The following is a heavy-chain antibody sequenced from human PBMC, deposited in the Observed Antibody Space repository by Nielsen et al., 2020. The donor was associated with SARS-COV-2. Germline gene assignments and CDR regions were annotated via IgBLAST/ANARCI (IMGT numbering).Heavy chain of an antibody. Sequence: GGSLRLSCAASGFTFSSYAMSWVRQAPGKGLEWVSVIIGRGGSTYYADSVKGRFTVSRDNSKNTLNLQMNSLRAEDTAVYYCAKNYYDSTGPLGAFDVWGQGTMVTVSS. CDR1: GFTFSSYA. D-gene: IGHD3-22*01. CDR2: IIGRGGST. V-gene: IGHV3-23*01. J-gene: IGHJ3*01. CDR3: AKNYYDSTGPLGAFDV.